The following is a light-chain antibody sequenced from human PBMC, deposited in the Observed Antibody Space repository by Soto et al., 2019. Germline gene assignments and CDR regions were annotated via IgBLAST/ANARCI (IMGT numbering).Light chain of an antibody. J-gene: IGLJ1*01. CDR1: SSDVGGYNY. Sequence: QSVLTQPPSASGSPGQSVPISCTGTSSDVGGYNYVSWYQQHPGKAPKLMIYEVSKRPSKIPDRFSGSKSGNTASLTISGLQAEDEADYYCSSYTSSSTNVFGTGTKVTV. CDR2: EVS. CDR3: SSYTSSSTNV. V-gene: IGLV2-8*01.